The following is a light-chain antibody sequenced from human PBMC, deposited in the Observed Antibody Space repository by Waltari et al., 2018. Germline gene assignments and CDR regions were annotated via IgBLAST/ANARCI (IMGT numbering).Light chain of an antibody. V-gene: IGKV1-5*03. CDR1: QGINTW. Sequence: QMTQSPSTLSASVGDRITITCRASQGINTWLAWYQQKPGKAQKLLIHRASTLETGVPSRFSGSGSGTEFTLTISSLQPEDFATYYCQQYNSYSTFGPGTRVDIK. CDR3: QQYNSYST. J-gene: IGKJ3*01. CDR2: RAS.